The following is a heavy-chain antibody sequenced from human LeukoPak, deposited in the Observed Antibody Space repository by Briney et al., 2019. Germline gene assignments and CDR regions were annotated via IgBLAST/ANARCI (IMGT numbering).Heavy chain of an antibody. CDR2: ISDNGGTI. V-gene: IGHV3-11*01. J-gene: IGHJ5*02. CDR1: GFTFTDHY. Sequence: GGCLRLSCAASGFTFTDHYMSWIRQAPGKGLEWISYISDNGGTIHYADSVKGRFTISRDNAKNSLYLQTNSLRAEDTAVYFCARGAGPLFDPWGQGTLVTVSS. CDR3: ARGAGPLFDP.